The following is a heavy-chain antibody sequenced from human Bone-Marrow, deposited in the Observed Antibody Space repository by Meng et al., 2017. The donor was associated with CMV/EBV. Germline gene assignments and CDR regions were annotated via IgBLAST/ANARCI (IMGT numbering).Heavy chain of an antibody. D-gene: IGHD1-26*01. CDR2: IGTAGDT. CDR3: ARDRIVGAGGYYGMDV. CDR1: GFTFSSYD. J-gene: IGHJ6*02. V-gene: IGHV3-13*01. Sequence: GGSLRLSCAASGFTFSSYDMHWVRQATGKGLEWVSAIGTAGDTYYPGSVKGRFTISRENAKNSLYLQMNSLRAGDTAVYYCARDRIVGAGGYYGMDVWGQGTTVTFAS.